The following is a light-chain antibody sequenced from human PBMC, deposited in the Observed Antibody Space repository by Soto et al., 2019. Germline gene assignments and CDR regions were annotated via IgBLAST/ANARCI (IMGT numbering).Light chain of an antibody. CDR3: QQYSSSPPEFT. CDR1: QSISSNY. CDR2: GAS. V-gene: IGKV3-20*01. J-gene: IGKJ3*01. Sequence: EIVLTQSPGTLSLSPGERATLSCRASQSISSNYLAWYQQRPGQAPRLLIFGASYRAIGSPDRFSGSGSGTDFTLTLSILEPEDFAVDYCQQYSSSPPEFTFGPGTRVDSK.